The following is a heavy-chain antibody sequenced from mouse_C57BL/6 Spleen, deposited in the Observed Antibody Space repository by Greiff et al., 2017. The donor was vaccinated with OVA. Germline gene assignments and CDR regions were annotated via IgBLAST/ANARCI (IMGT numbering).Heavy chain of an antibody. Sequence: EVKLVESGGGLVQPGESLKLSCESNEYEFPSHDMSWVRKTPEKRLELVAAINSDGGSTSYPDTMERRFIISRDNTKKTLYLQMSSLRSEDTALYYGARHESRSNYVAWFAYWGQGTLVTVSA. J-gene: IGHJ3*01. CDR1: EYEFPSHD. V-gene: IGHV5-2*01. CDR3: ARHESRSNYVAWFAY. CDR2: INSDGGST. D-gene: IGHD2-5*01.